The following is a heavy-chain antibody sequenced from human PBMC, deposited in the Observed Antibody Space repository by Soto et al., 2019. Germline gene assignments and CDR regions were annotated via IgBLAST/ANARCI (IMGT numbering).Heavy chain of an antibody. V-gene: IGHV1-69*12. D-gene: IGHD2-2*01. CDR1: GDTFSTYT. CDR3: AREGLVLVPTTVNSDYYDYAMDV. J-gene: IGHJ6*02. Sequence: QVQLVQSGAEVKKPGSSVKVSCKASGDTFSTYTITWMRQAPGQGLEWMGGIIPRSATSNYAQKFQGRVXIPADESTSTAXXXLXXLRSEDTAVYYCAREGLVLVPTTVNSDYYDYAMDVWGQGTTVTVSS. CDR2: IIPRSATS.